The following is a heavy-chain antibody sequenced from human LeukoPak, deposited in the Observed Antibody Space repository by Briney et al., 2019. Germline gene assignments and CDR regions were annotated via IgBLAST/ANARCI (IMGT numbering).Heavy chain of an antibody. CDR3: ARVLGDYYDSSGFDY. CDR1: GFTFSSYG. Sequence: GGSLRLSCAASGFTFSSYGMHWVRQAPGKGLEWVAVIWYDGSNKYYADSVKGRFTISRDNSKNTLYLQMNSLGAEDTAVYYCARVLGDYYDSSGFDYWGQGTLVTVSS. J-gene: IGHJ4*02. V-gene: IGHV3-33*08. D-gene: IGHD3-22*01. CDR2: IWYDGSNK.